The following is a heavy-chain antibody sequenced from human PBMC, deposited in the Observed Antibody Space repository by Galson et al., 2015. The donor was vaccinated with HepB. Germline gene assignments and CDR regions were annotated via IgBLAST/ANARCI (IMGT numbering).Heavy chain of an antibody. CDR2: INHSGST. CDR1: GGSFSGYY. D-gene: IGHD2-2*01. Sequence: ETLSLTCAVYGGSFSGYYWSWIRQPPGKGLEWIGEINHSGSTNYNPSLKSRVTISVDTSKNQFSLKLSSVTAADTAVYYCARGECSSTSCYGDWFDPWGQGTLVTVSS. J-gene: IGHJ5*02. CDR3: ARGECSSTSCYGDWFDP. V-gene: IGHV4-34*01.